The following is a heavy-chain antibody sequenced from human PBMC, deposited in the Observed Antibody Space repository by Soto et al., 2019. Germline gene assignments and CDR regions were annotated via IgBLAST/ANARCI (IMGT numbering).Heavy chain of an antibody. CDR1: GFTFSSYE. D-gene: IGHD2-21*02. Sequence: EVQLVESGGGLVQPGGSLRLSCAASGFTFSSYEMNWVRQAPGKGLEWVSYISSSGNTIYYADAVKGRFTISRDNGRNSLYLQMNSLRAEDTAVYYCASPYGGNSVPRGNFYYYAMGVWGQGTTVTVSS. CDR2: ISSSGNTI. CDR3: ASPYGGNSVPRGNFYYYAMGV. V-gene: IGHV3-48*03. J-gene: IGHJ6*02.